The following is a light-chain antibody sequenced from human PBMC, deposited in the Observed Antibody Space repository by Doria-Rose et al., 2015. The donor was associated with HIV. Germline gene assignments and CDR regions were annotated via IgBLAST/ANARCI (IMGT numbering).Light chain of an antibody. Sequence: TQSPSSLSASVGDRVTITCRASQDINNFLAWYQQKPGKLPKLLIYAASTLHSGVPSRFSGSGSGTDFTLTISSLQPEDVATYYCQKYNSAPLTFGGGTRLEIQ. CDR3: QKYNSAPLT. V-gene: IGKV1-27*01. J-gene: IGKJ4*01. CDR2: AAS. CDR1: QDINNF.